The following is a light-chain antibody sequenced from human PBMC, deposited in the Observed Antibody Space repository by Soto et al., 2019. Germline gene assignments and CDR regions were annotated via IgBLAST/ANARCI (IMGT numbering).Light chain of an antibody. Sequence: DIQMAQSPSTLSASVGDRVTITCRASQSISSWLAWYQQKPGKAPKLLIYKATNLENGVPSRFSGGGAGTEFTLTVSSLQPDDFATYYCQQYDSDSWTVGPGTKVDIK. CDR3: QQYDSDSWT. V-gene: IGKV1-5*03. CDR1: QSISSW. CDR2: KAT. J-gene: IGKJ1*01.